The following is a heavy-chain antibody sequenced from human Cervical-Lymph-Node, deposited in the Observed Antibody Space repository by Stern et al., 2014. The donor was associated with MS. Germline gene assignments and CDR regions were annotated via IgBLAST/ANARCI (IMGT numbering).Heavy chain of an antibody. CDR1: GYTFTSYY. V-gene: IGHV1-46*03. D-gene: IGHD1-14*01. J-gene: IGHJ3*02. CDR3: APPLTYDAFDI. CDR2: INPSGGST. Sequence: QVQLVESGAEVKKPGASVKVSCKASGYTFTSYYMHWVRQAPGQGLEWMGIINPSGGSTSYAKKFQGRVTMTRDTSTSTVYMELSSLRFEDTAVYYCAPPLTYDAFDIWGQGTMVTVSS.